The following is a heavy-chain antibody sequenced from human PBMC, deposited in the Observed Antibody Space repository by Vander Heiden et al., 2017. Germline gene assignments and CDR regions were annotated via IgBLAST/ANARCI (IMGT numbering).Heavy chain of an antibody. CDR2: FDCTGRNA. Sequence: EVQQVKAGRGVVRPGASLSLYCAASGFTFEGYGMSWGRQAPGVGLEWVSRFDCTGRNAIYGDSLKGRITISRDNAENSLYLQINSLRGDDTAFYFCVRDRIVTTTDWYPDLWGRGTLVTVSS. V-gene: IGHV3-20*04. CDR1: GFTFEGYG. D-gene: IGHD5-12*01. J-gene: IGHJ2*01. CDR3: VRDRIVTTTDWYPDL.